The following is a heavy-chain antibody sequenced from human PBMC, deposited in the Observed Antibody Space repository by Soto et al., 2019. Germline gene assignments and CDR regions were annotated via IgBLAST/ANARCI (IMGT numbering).Heavy chain of an antibody. CDR3: AREAAVMAAAGPDY. D-gene: IGHD6-13*01. V-gene: IGHV1-3*01. CDR1: GYTFTSYA. J-gene: IGHJ4*02. CDR2: INAGNGNT. Sequence: ASVKVSCKASGYTFTSYAMHWVRQAPGQRLEWMGWINAGNGNTKYSQKFQGRVTMTTDTSTSAAHMELRNLRSDDTAVYYCAREAAVMAAAGPDYWGQGTLVTVSS.